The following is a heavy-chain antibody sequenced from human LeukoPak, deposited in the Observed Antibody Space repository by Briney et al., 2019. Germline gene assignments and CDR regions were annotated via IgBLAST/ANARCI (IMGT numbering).Heavy chain of an antibody. CDR3: ARDLYGATYRDAFDI. CDR1: GFTFSRYG. CDR2: ISYDGSSK. J-gene: IGHJ3*02. D-gene: IGHD4/OR15-4a*01. V-gene: IGHV3-30*03. Sequence: GGSLRLSCAASGFTFSRYGMHWVRQAPGKGLEWVALISYDGSSKYYPDSVKGRFTISRDNSKNTLYLQMNSLRAEDTAVYYCARDLYGATYRDAFDIWGQGTMVTVSS.